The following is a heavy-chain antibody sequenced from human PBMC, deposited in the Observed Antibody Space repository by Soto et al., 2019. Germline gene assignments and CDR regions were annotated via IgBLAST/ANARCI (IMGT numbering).Heavy chain of an antibody. CDR3: ARVFLSVMYYYDSSGYYPFDP. CDR1: GYTFTSYG. J-gene: IGHJ5*02. V-gene: IGHV1-18*01. Sequence: ASVKVSCKASGYTFTSYGISWVRQAPGQGLEWMGWISAYNGNTNYPQKLQGRVTMTTDTSTSTAYRELGSLRSGGTAVYYCARVFLSVMYYYDSSGYYPFDPWGQGTLVTVS. D-gene: IGHD3-22*01. CDR2: ISAYNGNT.